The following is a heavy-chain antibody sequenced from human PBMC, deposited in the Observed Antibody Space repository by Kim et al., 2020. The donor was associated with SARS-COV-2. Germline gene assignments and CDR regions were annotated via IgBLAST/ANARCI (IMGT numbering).Heavy chain of an antibody. D-gene: IGHD4-4*01. CDR1: GFTFSDYY. J-gene: IGHJ6*02. CDR2: ISSSSSYT. CDR3: ARDRQNDYSNQTYYYGMDV. V-gene: IGHV3-11*05. Sequence: GGSLRLSCAASGFTFSDYYMSWIRQAPGNGLEWVSDISSSSSYTNYADSVKGRFTISRDNAKNSLHLQMNSLRAEDTAVYYCARDRQNDYSNQTYYYGMDVWGQGTTVTVSS.